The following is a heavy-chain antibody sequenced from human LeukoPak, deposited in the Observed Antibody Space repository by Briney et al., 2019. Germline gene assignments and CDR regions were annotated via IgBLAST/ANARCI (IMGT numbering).Heavy chain of an antibody. D-gene: IGHD6-13*01. CDR2: IIPIFGTA. CDR1: GGTFSSYA. V-gene: IGHV1-69*13. Sequence: ASVKVSCKASGGTFSSYAISWVRQAPGQGLEWMGGIIPIFGTANYAQKFQGRVTITADESTSTAYMELSSLRSEDTAVYYCARAMASIVAAGTNYYYYMDVWGKGTTVTVSS. J-gene: IGHJ6*03. CDR3: ARAMASIVAAGTNYYYYMDV.